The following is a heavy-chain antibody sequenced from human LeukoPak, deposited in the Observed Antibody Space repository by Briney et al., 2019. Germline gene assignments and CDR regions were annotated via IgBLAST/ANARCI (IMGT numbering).Heavy chain of an antibody. J-gene: IGHJ4*02. D-gene: IGHD5-12*01. V-gene: IGHV4-39*01. CDR2: IYYSGSN. CDR1: GVSISSSSYY. Sequence: SETLSLTCAASGVSISSSSYYWGWIRQPPGKGREWIVSIYYSGSNYYNPSLKSRATISVDTSKNQFSLKLSSVTAADTAVYYCARHAKTDIVATFFDYWGQGTLVTVSS. CDR3: ARHAKTDIVATFFDY.